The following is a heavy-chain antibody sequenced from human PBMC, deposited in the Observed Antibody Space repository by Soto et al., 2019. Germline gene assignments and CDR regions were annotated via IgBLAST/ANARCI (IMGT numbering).Heavy chain of an antibody. Sequence: LRLSCAVSGFTFSSDAMHWVRQSPCKWLEWVAVISDDRSNKYYSDSVKGRFTISRDNSKNTLYLQMNSLRPEDSAVYYCARDPPAGGYSYGAFYGMDVWGQGTTVTVSS. CDR2: ISDDRSNK. CDR1: GFTFSSDA. D-gene: IGHD5-18*01. CDR3: ARDPPAGGYSYGAFYGMDV. J-gene: IGHJ6*02. V-gene: IGHV3-30*03.